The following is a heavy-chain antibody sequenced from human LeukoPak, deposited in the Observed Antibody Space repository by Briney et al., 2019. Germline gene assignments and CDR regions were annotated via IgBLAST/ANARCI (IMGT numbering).Heavy chain of an antibody. CDR3: ARHDYGDLPFFDY. Sequence: GESLKISCKGSGCSFTCYWISWVRQMPGKGLEWMGRIDPSDSYTNYSPSFQGHVTISADKSISTAYLQWSSLKASDTAMYYCARHDYGDLPFFDYWGQGTLVTVSS. CDR1: GCSFTCYW. CDR2: IDPSDSYT. J-gene: IGHJ4*02. V-gene: IGHV5-10-1*01. D-gene: IGHD4-17*01.